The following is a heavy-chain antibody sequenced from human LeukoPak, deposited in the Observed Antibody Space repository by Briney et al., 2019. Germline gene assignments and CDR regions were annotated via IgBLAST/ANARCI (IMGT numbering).Heavy chain of an antibody. D-gene: IGHD1-26*01. Sequence: GGSLRLSCAASGFTFSSYPMSWVRQAPGKGLEWVSAIRGSGDRTHYADSVKGRFTISRDNSKNTLYLQMNSLRAEDTAVYYCAKDSKIVGATFRSYHYMDVWGKGTAVTVSS. V-gene: IGHV3-23*01. CDR2: IRGSGDRT. CDR1: GFTFSSYP. CDR3: AKDSKIVGATFRSYHYMDV. J-gene: IGHJ6*03.